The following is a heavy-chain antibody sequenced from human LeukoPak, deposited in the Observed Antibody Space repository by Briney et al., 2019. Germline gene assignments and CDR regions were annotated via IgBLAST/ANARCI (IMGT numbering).Heavy chain of an antibody. CDR3: ASSTIVVVPAAIDQGGFDP. V-gene: IGHV4-59*11. CDR2: LYYSGST. CDR1: GGSISSHY. J-gene: IGHJ5*02. D-gene: IGHD2-2*01. Sequence: SETLSLTCTVSGGSISSHYWGWIRQPPGKELEWIGYLYYSGSTNSNPSLKSRVTISVDRSKNQFSLKLSSVTAADTAVYYCASSTIVVVPAAIDQGGFDPWGQGTLVTVSS.